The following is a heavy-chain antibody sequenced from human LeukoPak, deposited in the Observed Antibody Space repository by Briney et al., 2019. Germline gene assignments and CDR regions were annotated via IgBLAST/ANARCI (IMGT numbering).Heavy chain of an antibody. V-gene: IGHV3-30*04. CDR1: GFTFSSYA. J-gene: IGHJ4*02. Sequence: GGSLRLSCAASGFTFSSYAMHWVRQAPGKGLEWVAVISYDGSNKYYADSVKGRFTISRDNSKNTLYLQMNSLRAEDTAVYYCARDHYDYVWGSKGGGYYFDYWGQGTLVTVSS. D-gene: IGHD3-16*01. CDR3: ARDHYDYVWGSKGGGYYFDY. CDR2: ISYDGSNK.